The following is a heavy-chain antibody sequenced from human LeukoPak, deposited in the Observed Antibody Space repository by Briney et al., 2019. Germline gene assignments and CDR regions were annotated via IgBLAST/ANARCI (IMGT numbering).Heavy chain of an antibody. CDR1: GGSISSGGYY. D-gene: IGHD3-16*01. V-gene: IGHV4-31*03. Sequence: SETESLTCTVSGGSISSGGYYWTWIRQHPGKGLEWIGYIYYSGSTYYNPSLKSRVTISVDTSKNQFSLKLSSVTAADTAVYYCARDIVSGLYSTFVQWGQGTRVTVSS. CDR3: ARDIVSGLYSTFVQ. CDR2: IYYSGST. J-gene: IGHJ4*02.